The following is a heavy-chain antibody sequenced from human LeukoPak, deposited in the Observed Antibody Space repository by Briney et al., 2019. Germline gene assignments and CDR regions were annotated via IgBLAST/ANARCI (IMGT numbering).Heavy chain of an antibody. Sequence: ASVKVSCKASGYTFTGYYMHWVRQAPGQGLEWMGWINPNSGGTNYAQKFQGRVTMTRDTSISTAYMELSRLRSDDTAVYYCARSHRPEQDTIFGVVITANYWYFDLWGRGTLVTVSS. CDR1: GYTFTGYY. CDR2: INPNSGGT. J-gene: IGHJ2*01. CDR3: ARSHRPEQDTIFGVVITANYWYFDL. D-gene: IGHD3-3*01. V-gene: IGHV1-2*02.